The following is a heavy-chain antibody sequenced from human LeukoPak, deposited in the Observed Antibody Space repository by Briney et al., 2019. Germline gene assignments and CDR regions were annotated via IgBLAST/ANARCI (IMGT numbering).Heavy chain of an antibody. Sequence: GGSLRLSCAASGFTFSSYSMNWVRQAPGKGLEWASYISSSSGSIYYADSVKGRFTISRDNAKNSLSLQMNGLRAEDTAVYYCARGGSYYNEAFDIWGQGTMVTVSS. CDR3: ARGGSYYNEAFDI. V-gene: IGHV3-48*01. CDR1: GFTFSSYS. J-gene: IGHJ3*02. CDR2: ISSSSGSI. D-gene: IGHD3-10*01.